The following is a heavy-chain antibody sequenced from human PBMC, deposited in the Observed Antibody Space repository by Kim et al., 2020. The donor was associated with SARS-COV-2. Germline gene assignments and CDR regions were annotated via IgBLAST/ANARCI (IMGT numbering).Heavy chain of an antibody. CDR2: IRSKTDGGTT. Sequence: GGSLRLSCAASGFTFSDAWMTWVRQAPGKGLEWIGRIRSKTDGGTTDYTPILKGRFLVSRDDSKDTLYLQINSLKTEDTAMYYCTVALTVAGSRVDHWGQGTLVTVSS. V-gene: IGHV3-15*01. CDR1: GFTFSDAW. CDR3: TVALTVAGSRVDH. D-gene: IGHD6-19*01. J-gene: IGHJ4*02.